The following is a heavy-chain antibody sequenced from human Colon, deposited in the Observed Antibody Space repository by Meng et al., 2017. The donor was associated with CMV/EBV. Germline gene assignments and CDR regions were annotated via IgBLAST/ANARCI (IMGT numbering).Heavy chain of an antibody. CDR2: IKQDGSEK. D-gene: IGHD3-3*01. J-gene: IGHJ4*02. CDR1: GFTFSSYW. Sequence: LSLTCAASGFTFSSYWMSWVRQAPGKGLEWVANIKQDGSEKYYVDSVKGRFTISRDNAKNSLYLQMNSLRAEDTAVYYCARDFQPWSGYSPFGYWGQGTLVTVSS. CDR3: ARDFQPWSGYSPFGY. V-gene: IGHV3-7*01.